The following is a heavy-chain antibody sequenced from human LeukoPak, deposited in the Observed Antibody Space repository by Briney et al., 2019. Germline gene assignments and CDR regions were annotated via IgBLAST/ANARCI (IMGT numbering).Heavy chain of an antibody. D-gene: IGHD3-16*01. Sequence: ASVKVSCRASGNTLTVYYPHWVRQAPGQGLEWMGWINPHTGATDYAQKFQGRLTMTWDTSISTAYMNLSRLGSDDTAMYYCAMSYATSILDFWGQGTLVIVS. CDR3: AMSYATSILDF. CDR2: INPHTGAT. J-gene: IGHJ4*02. CDR1: GNTLTVYY. V-gene: IGHV1-2*02.